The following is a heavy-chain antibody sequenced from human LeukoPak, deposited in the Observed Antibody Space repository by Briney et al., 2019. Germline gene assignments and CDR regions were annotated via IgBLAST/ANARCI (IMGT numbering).Heavy chain of an antibody. Sequence: SETLSLTCAVYGGSFSGYYWSWIRQPPGKGLEWIGEINHSGSTNYNPSLKSRVTISVDTSKNQFSLKLGSVTAADTAVYYCAGGYSYGSTYYYMDVWGKGTTVTISS. D-gene: IGHD5-18*01. CDR2: INHSGST. J-gene: IGHJ6*03. CDR1: GGSFSGYY. CDR3: AGGYSYGSTYYYMDV. V-gene: IGHV4-34*01.